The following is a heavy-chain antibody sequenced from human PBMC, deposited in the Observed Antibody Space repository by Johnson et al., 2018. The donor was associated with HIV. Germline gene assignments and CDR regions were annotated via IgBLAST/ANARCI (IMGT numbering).Heavy chain of an antibody. CDR3: ARGTGTDDAFDI. J-gene: IGHJ3*02. CDR2: IYSGGST. D-gene: IGHD1-1*01. Sequence: VQLVESGGRLIQPGWSLRLSCTASDFTVSSNYMSWVRQAPGKGLEWVSVIYSGGSTYYADSVKGRFTISRDNSKNTLYLQMNSLRAEDTAVYYCARGTGTDDAFDIWGQGTMVTVSS. CDR1: DFTVSSNY. V-gene: IGHV3-53*01.